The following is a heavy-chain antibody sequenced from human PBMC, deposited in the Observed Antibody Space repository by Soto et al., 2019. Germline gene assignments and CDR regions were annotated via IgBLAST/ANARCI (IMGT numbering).Heavy chain of an antibody. J-gene: IGHJ6*03. CDR1: GFTFSNYW. Sequence: GGSLRLSCAASGFTFSNYWMSWVRQAPGKGLEWVANIKQDGSDKYYVDSVKGRFTISRDNAENSLYLQMNSLRAEDTAVYYCARPSAPWVYYYMDVWGKGTTVTVSS. D-gene: IGHD6-13*01. CDR3: ARPSAPWVYYYMDV. V-gene: IGHV3-7*01. CDR2: IKQDGSDK.